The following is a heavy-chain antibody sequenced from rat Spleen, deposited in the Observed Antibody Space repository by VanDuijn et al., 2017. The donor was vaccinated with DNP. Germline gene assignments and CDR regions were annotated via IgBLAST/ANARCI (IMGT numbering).Heavy chain of an antibody. J-gene: IGHJ4*01. CDR1: GFTFNNCW. Sequence: EVQLVESGGGLVQPGRSLKLSCVASGFTFNNCWMTWIRQAPTKGLEWVASISPSGGSTYYRDSVKGRFTISRDNAKSTLYLQMDSLRSEDTATYYCTREGVTSYVMDAWGQGASVTVSS. CDR2: ISPSGGST. CDR3: TREGVTSYVMDA. V-gene: IGHV5-31*01.